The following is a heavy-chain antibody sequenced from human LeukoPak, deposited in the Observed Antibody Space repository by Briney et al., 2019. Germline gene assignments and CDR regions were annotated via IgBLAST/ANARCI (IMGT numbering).Heavy chain of an antibody. Sequence: PGGSLRLSCAASGFTVSSNYMSWVRQAPGKGLEWVSVIYSGGSTYYADSVKGRFTIFRDNSKNTLYLQMNSLRAEDTAVYYCARARGYCTNGVCRPPKYGMDVWGQGTTVTVSS. CDR1: GFTVSSNY. CDR2: IYSGGST. V-gene: IGHV3-53*01. D-gene: IGHD2-8*01. J-gene: IGHJ6*02. CDR3: ARARGYCTNGVCRPPKYGMDV.